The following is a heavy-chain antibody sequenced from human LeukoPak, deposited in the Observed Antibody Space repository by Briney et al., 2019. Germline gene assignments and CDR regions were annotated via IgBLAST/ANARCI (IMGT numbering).Heavy chain of an antibody. CDR3: ARDTIVGATPDY. CDR2: ISSSSSYI. J-gene: IGHJ4*02. D-gene: IGHD1-26*01. CDR1: GFTFSSYS. Sequence: GGSLRLSCAPSGFTFSSYSMNWVRQAPGKGLEWVSSISSSSSYIYYADSVKGRFTISRDNAKNSLYLQMNSLRAEDTAVYYCARDTIVGATPDYWGQGTLVTVSS. V-gene: IGHV3-21*01.